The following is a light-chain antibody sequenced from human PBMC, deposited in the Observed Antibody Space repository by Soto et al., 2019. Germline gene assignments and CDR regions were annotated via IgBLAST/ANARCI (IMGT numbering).Light chain of an antibody. CDR3: QQYYSTLRT. CDR2: WAS. CDR1: QSVLYSSNNKNY. Sequence: DIVMTQSPDSLAVSLGERATINCKSSQSVLYSSNNKNYLAWYQQKPGQPPKLLIYWASTRESGVPDRFSGSGSGPEFTLTISSLQAEDVAVYYCQQYYSTLRTFGQGTKVEIK. J-gene: IGKJ1*01. V-gene: IGKV4-1*01.